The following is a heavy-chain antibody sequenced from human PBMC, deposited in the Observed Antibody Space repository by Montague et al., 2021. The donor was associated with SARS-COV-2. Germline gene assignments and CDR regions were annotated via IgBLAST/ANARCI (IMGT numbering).Heavy chain of an antibody. Sequence: SETLSLTCAISGGSFSNYYWSWIRQPPGKGLEWIGEVNQSGTTIYNPSVKSGVTITEDTSKNQFYLRLDSVTAADTAVYYCARGRRPVVVAGAGPVGRAFDIWGQGTMVTVSS. CDR2: VNQSGTT. D-gene: IGHD2-2*01. J-gene: IGHJ3*02. CDR1: GGSFSNYY. CDR3: ARGRRPVVVAGAGPVGRAFDI. V-gene: IGHV4-34*01.